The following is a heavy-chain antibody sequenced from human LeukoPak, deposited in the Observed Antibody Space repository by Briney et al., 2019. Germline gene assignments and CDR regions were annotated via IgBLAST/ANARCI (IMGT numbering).Heavy chain of an antibody. Sequence: GASVKVSCKASGYTFTSYDINWVRQATGQGLERMGWMNPNSGNTGYAQKFQGRVTMTRNTSISTAYMELSSLRSEDTAVYYCARGGEPSIAARPYYFDYWGQGTLVTVSS. D-gene: IGHD6-6*01. CDR1: GYTFTSYD. CDR2: MNPNSGNT. V-gene: IGHV1-8*01. J-gene: IGHJ4*02. CDR3: ARGGEPSIAARPYYFDY.